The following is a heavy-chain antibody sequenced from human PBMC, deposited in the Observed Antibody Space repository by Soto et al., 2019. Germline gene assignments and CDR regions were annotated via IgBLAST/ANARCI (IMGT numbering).Heavy chain of an antibody. V-gene: IGHV3-23*01. Sequence: GESLSLSCSASGFRFGSSALSWVRPAHGKGLEWVSSINGPGDDTYYADSVKGRFTISRDNSKNTLHLQMNSLRAEGTALYYCAKKEEYDHVWGKSPLDWGQGTLVTVSA. J-gene: IGHJ4*03. CDR1: GFRFGSSA. D-gene: IGHD3-16*01. CDR3: AKKEEYDHVWGKSPLD. CDR2: INGPGDDT.